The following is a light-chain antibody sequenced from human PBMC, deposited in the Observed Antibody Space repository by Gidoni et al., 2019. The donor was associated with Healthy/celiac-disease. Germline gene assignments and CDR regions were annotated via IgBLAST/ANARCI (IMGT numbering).Light chain of an antibody. Sequence: QSALPQPRSVSGSPRQSVTISCTVTISDVGGYTYVSWYQQQPGQAPQRMIYDVSQRPSGVPDRFSGSKSGNTASLTISGLQAEDEADYYGCSYAGSYSLVFGGGTKLTVL. CDR2: DVS. CDR3: CSYAGSYSLV. CDR1: ISDVGGYTY. J-gene: IGLJ3*02. V-gene: IGLV2-11*01.